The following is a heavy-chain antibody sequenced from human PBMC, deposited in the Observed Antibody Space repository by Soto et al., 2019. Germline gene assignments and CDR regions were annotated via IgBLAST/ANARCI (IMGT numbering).Heavy chain of an antibody. Sequence: EASVKVSCKASGYTFTGNYMHWVRQAPGQGLEWMGWINPNSGGTNYAQKFQGRVTMTRDTSISTAYMELSRLRSDDTAVYYCAWADFWSGYYRFDPWGQGTLVTVSS. V-gene: IGHV1-2*02. CDR2: INPNSGGT. J-gene: IGHJ5*02. CDR1: GYTFTGNY. CDR3: AWADFWSGYYRFDP. D-gene: IGHD3-3*01.